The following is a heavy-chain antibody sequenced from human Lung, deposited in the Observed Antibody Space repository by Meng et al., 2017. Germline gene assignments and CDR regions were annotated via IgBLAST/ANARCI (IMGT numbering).Heavy chain of an antibody. CDR1: GGSISSSNYY. Sequence: QVQLQEAGPGLVQPSQTLFLTCTVAGGSISSSNYYWSWNRQPPGKGLEWSGHIYNSGSTYYNPSLKSRITISVDTSKNQFSLKLSSVTAADTAVYYCARGQKGYFDLWGRGTLVTVSS. V-gene: IGHV4-30-4*01. CDR3: ARGQKGYFDL. CDR2: IYNSGST. J-gene: IGHJ2*01.